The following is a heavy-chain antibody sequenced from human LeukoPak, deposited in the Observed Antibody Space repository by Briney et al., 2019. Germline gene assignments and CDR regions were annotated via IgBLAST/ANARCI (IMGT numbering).Heavy chain of an antibody. D-gene: IGHD6-19*01. Sequence: GGSLRLSCAASGFTFSSYAMSWVRQAPGKGLEWVSAISGSGGSTYYADSVKGRFTISRDNSKNTLYLQMNSLRAEDTAVYYCAKDVAVAASAGKLYYFDYWGQGTLVTVSS. V-gene: IGHV3-23*01. CDR2: ISGSGGST. CDR3: AKDVAVAASAGKLYYFDY. J-gene: IGHJ4*02. CDR1: GFTFSSYA.